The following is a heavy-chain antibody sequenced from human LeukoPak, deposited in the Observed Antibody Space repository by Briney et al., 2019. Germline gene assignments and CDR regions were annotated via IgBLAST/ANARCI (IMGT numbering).Heavy chain of an antibody. D-gene: IGHD1-26*01. J-gene: IGHJ4*02. Sequence: SETLSLTCAVSGGSLSDYFWRSIRQPPGKGVGVIGEMNYSVNTNDNPSLKSKVTISVDTSTNQVSLTSCSITAAGADVYSCARQAGSYYAIDDWGQGTLVTVSS. CDR2: MNYSVNT. V-gene: IGHV4-34*01. CDR3: ARQAGSYYAIDD. CDR1: GGSLSDYF.